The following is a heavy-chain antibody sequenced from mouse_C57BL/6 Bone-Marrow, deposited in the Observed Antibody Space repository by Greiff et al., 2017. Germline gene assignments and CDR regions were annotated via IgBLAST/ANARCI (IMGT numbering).Heavy chain of an antibody. V-gene: IGHV3-6*01. J-gene: IGHJ4*01. CDR1: GYSITSGYY. CDR3: ARWLLHDMEY. D-gene: IGHD2-3*01. CDR2: ISYDGSN. Sequence: EVQRVESGPGLVKPSQSLSLTCSVTGYSITSGYYWNWIRQFPGNKLEWMGYISYDGSNNYNPSLKNRISITRDTSKNQFFLKLNSVTTEDTATYYCARWLLHDMEYWGQGTSVTVS.